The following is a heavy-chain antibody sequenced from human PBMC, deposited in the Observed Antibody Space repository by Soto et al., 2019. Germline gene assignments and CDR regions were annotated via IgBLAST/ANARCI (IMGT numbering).Heavy chain of an antibody. CDR2: IRAYNGNT. V-gene: IGHV1-18*04. CDR3: ARESKKWQEF. CDR1: GYSFSSYT. Sequence: GASVKVSCKASGYSFSSYTINWVRQAPGQGLEWLGWIRAYNGNTKYVEKLQGRVTMTTDPSTSTAYMKVRNLRSDDTAVYYCARESKKWQEFWGPGTLVTVSS. D-gene: IGHD5-12*01. J-gene: IGHJ4*02.